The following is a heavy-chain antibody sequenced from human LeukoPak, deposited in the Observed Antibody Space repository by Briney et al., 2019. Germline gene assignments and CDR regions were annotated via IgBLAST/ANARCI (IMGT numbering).Heavy chain of an antibody. J-gene: IGHJ4*02. CDR2: ISAYNGNT. CDR3: ARLTTSLVVPAAPYDY. D-gene: IGHD2-2*01. CDR1: GYTFTSYG. Sequence: ASVKVSCKASGYTFTSYGISWVRQAPGQGLEWMGWISAYNGNTNYTQKLQGRVTMTTDTSTSTAYMELRSLRSDDTAVYYCARLTTSLVVPAAPYDYWGQGTLVTVSS. V-gene: IGHV1-18*01.